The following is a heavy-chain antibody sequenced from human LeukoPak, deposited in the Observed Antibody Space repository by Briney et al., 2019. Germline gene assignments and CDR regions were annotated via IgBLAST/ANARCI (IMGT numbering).Heavy chain of an antibody. CDR1: GFTFSSYA. J-gene: IGHJ6*03. Sequence: PGGSLRLSCAASGFTFSSYAMHWVRQAPGKGLEWVAVISYDGSNKYYADSVKGRFTISRDNSKNTLYLQMNSLRAEDTAVYYCARAKRSGYYDYYYYYMDVWGKGTTVTVSS. D-gene: IGHD3-3*01. CDR3: ARAKRSGYYDYYYYYMDV. CDR2: ISYDGSNK. V-gene: IGHV3-30-3*01.